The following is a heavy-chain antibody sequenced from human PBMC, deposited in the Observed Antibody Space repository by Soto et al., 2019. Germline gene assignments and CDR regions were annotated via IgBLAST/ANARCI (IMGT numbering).Heavy chain of an antibody. V-gene: IGHV3-48*01. D-gene: IGHD6-19*01. CDR2: ISSNSYTI. Sequence: GGSLRLSSAASGFTFVSYDRNWVRKDPGKGLEWVSYISSNSYTIYYADSVKGRFTITRDTSASTAYMELSSLRSEDTAVYYCARDIRSSDGYGMDVWGQGTTVTVSS. CDR1: GFTFVSYD. CDR3: ARDIRSSDGYGMDV. J-gene: IGHJ6*02.